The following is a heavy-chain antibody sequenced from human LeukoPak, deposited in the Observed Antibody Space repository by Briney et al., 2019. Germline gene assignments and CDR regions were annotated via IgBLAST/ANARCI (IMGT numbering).Heavy chain of an antibody. D-gene: IGHD2-2*01. V-gene: IGHV4-59*01. CDR3: ARVEGYCSSTSCYELIDC. CDR1: GGSISSYY. CDR2: IYYSGST. J-gene: IGHJ4*02. Sequence: PSGTLSLTCTVSGGSISSYYWSRIRQPPGKGLEWIGYIYYSGSTNYNPSLKSRVTISVDTTKNQFALKLSSVTAADTAVYYCARVEGYCSSTSCYELIDCWGQGTLVTVSS.